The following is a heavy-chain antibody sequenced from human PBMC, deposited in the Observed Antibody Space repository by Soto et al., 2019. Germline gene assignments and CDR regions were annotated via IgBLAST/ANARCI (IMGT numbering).Heavy chain of an antibody. Sequence: GESLKISCKGPGYRFTSYWIGWVRQMPGKGLEWMGIIYPGDSDTRYSPSFQGQVTISADKSTSTAYLQWSSLKASDTAMYYCATHSNFVVVVAAIDYWGQGTLVTVSS. CDR3: ATHSNFVVVVAAIDY. J-gene: IGHJ4*02. V-gene: IGHV5-51*01. CDR2: IYPGDSDT. CDR1: GYRFTSYW. D-gene: IGHD2-15*01.